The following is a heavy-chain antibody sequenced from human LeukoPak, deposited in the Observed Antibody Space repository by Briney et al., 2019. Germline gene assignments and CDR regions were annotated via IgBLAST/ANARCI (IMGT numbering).Heavy chain of an antibody. V-gene: IGHV1-2*02. D-gene: IGHD3-10*01. J-gene: IGHJ4*02. CDR2: INPNSGGT. CDR3: AREPRGRGGYLDY. Sequence: ASVKVSCKASGYTFTGYYMHWVRQAPGQGLEWMGWINPNSGGTNYAQKFQGRVTMTRDTSISTAYMELSRLRSDDTAVYYCAREPRGRGGYLDYWGQGTLVTVSS. CDR1: GYTFTGYY.